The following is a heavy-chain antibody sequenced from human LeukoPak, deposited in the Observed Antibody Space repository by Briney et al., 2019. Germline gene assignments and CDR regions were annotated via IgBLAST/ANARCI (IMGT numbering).Heavy chain of an antibody. D-gene: IGHD3-22*01. V-gene: IGHV1-8*01. CDR3: ARVPPYYDSSGYYRGYYYYGMDV. J-gene: IGHJ6*02. CDR1: GYTFTSYD. Sequence: GASVKVSCKASGYTFTSYDINWVRQATGQGLEWMGWMNPNSGNTGYAQKFQGRVTMTRNTSISTAYMELSSLGSEDTAVYYCARVPPYYDSSGYYRGYYYYGMDVWGQGTTVTVSS. CDR2: MNPNSGNT.